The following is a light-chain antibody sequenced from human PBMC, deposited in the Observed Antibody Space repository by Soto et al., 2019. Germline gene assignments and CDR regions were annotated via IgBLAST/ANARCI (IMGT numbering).Light chain of an antibody. CDR3: QTWGTGLWV. CDR2: VDSDGSH. Sequence: QLVVTQSPSASASLGASVKLTCTLSSGQSSYAIAWHQQQPEKGPRYLMKVDSDGSHSKGDGIPDRFSGSSSGTERYLTITALQSEDEADYYCQTWGTGLWVCGGGTNRTVL. V-gene: IGLV4-69*01. CDR1: SGQSSYA. J-gene: IGLJ3*02.